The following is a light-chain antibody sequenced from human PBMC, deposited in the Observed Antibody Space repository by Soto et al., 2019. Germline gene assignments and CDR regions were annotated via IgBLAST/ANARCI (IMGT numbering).Light chain of an antibody. V-gene: IGLV2-8*01. Sequence: QSVLTQPPSASGSPGQSVTISCTGTSSDVGGYNYVSWYQQHPGKAPKLMIYEVSKRPSGVPDRFSGSKSGNTASLTVSGLQAEDEADYYCSSYAGSNNFWVFGGGTKSPS. J-gene: IGLJ3*02. CDR3: SSYAGSNNFWV. CDR1: SSDVGGYNY. CDR2: EVS.